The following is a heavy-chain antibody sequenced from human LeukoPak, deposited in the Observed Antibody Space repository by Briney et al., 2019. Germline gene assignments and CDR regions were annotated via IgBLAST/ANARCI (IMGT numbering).Heavy chain of an antibody. CDR3: ARDGYCSGGSCYHSSFFMGYYYGMDV. D-gene: IGHD2-15*01. CDR1: GFTFSSYG. V-gene: IGHV3-33*01. J-gene: IGHJ6*02. Sequence: PGRSLRLSCAASGFTFSSYGMHWVRQAPGKGLEWVAVIWYDGSNKYYADSVKGRFTISRDNSKNTLYLQMNSLRAEDTAVYYCARDGYCSGGSCYHSSFFMGYYYGMDVWGQGTTVTVSS. CDR2: IWYDGSNK.